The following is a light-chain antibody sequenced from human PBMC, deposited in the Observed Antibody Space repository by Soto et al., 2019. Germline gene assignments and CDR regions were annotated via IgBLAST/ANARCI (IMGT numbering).Light chain of an antibody. Sequence: EIVLTQSPATLSLSPGERATLSCRASQSVSSYLAWYQQNPGQAPRLLIYDASNRATGIPARFSGSGSGTDFTLTISSLEPGDFAVYYCQQRSNWPPRFTFGPGTKVDIK. CDR1: QSVSSY. CDR3: QQRSNWPPRFT. J-gene: IGKJ3*01. V-gene: IGKV3-11*01. CDR2: DAS.